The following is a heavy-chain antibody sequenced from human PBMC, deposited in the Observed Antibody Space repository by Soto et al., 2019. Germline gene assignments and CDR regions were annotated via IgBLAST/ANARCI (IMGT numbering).Heavy chain of an antibody. CDR1: GFTVSSKY. CDR2: IQSGGTT. CDR3: ARDDVLCDGGRCYGIPLDV. J-gene: IGHJ6*04. Sequence: EVQLVESGGGLVQPGGSLRLSFAASGFTVSSKYMTWVRQAPGKGLEWVSLIQSGGTTYYADSVKGRFTISRDTSENTLHLQMDSLRVEDTAVYYCARDDVLCDGGRCYGIPLDVWGKVTTVTVSS. V-gene: IGHV3-66*01. D-gene: IGHD2-15*01.